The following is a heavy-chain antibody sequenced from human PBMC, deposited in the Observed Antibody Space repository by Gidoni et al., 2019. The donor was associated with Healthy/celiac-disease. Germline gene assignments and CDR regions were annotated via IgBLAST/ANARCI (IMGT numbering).Heavy chain of an antibody. D-gene: IGHD6-13*01. J-gene: IGHJ4*02. Sequence: QVQLVQSGGGVVLPWRSLGLSCAPSGSAFSSYGMHWVRQAPGKGLEWVAVISYDGSNKYYADSVKGRFTISRDNSKNTLYLQMNSLRAEDTAVYYCAKAPGIAAAGFDYWGQGTLVTVSS. CDR1: GSAFSSYG. CDR3: AKAPGIAAAGFDY. CDR2: ISYDGSNK. V-gene: IGHV3-30*18.